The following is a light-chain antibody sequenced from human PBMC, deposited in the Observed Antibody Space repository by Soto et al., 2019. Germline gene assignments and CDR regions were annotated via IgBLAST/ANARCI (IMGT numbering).Light chain of an antibody. Sequence: QSVLTQPDSLSGSPGQSITISCTGSSSDIGGFDLVSWYQQHPGKAPKLLLYEVNKRPSGVSNRFSGSKSGNTASLTISGLQADDEAYYCCCSYVGIRNFVFGGGTKLTVL. CDR2: EVN. CDR3: CSYVGIRNFV. CDR1: SSDIGGFDL. V-gene: IGLV2-23*02. J-gene: IGLJ2*01.